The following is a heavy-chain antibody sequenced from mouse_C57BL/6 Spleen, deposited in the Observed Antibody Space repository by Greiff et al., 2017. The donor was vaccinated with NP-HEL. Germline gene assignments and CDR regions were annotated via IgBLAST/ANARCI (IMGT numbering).Heavy chain of an antibody. V-gene: IGHV1-69*01. CDR3: GRGTGAMDY. D-gene: IGHD3-3*01. CDR1: GYTFTSYW. Sequence: QVQLQQPGAELVMPGASVKLSCKASGYTFTSYWMHWVKQRPGQGLEWIGEIDPSDSYTNYNQKFKGKSTLTVDKSSSTAYMQLSSLTSEDSAVYYCGRGTGAMDYWGQGTSVTVSS. J-gene: IGHJ4*01. CDR2: IDPSDSYT.